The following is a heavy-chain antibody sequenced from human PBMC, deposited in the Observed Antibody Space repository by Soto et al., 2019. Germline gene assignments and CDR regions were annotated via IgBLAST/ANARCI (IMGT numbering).Heavy chain of an antibody. D-gene: IGHD3-10*01. J-gene: IGHJ4*02. V-gene: IGHV3-74*02. CDR1: GFTFSGSW. CDR3: ARGIFGSGTANDY. Sequence: EVHLVDSGGGLAQPGRSLRLSCAASGFTFSGSWMHWVRQAPGKGLVWVSRINGDGSGTSYADFVKGRFTISRDDAKNTLFLQMNGLRAEDTAVYYCARGIFGSGTANDYWGQGTLVTVSS. CDR2: INGDGSGT.